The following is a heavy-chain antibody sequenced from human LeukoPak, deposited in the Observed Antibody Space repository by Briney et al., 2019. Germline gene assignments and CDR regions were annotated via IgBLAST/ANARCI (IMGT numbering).Heavy chain of an antibody. V-gene: IGHV3-7*01. Sequence: GSMRLSCAASGFIVNYYYMSWVRQAPGKGLEWVVNINEDGSVKDYVDSVKGRFTISRDNPKNSLYLQMNSLRAEDTAVYYCVPQCGRPIWGQGTKLTVSS. CDR2: INEDGSVK. CDR1: GFIVNYYY. CDR3: VPQCGRPI. D-gene: IGHD6-19*01. J-gene: IGHJ3*02.